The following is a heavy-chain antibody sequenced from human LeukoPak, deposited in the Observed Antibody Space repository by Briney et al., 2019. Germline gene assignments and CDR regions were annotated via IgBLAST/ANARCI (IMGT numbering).Heavy chain of an antibody. CDR1: GGSISTGYYY. Sequence: SETLSLICTVSGGSISTGYYYWTWIRQPAGKGLEWIGRISHSGNANYNPSLKSRVTMSVDTSKNQFSLNLNSLTAADTALYYCARSPYSGSYDLMGWYFDRWGQGTLVTVSA. CDR2: ISHSGNA. J-gene: IGHJ4*02. V-gene: IGHV4-61*02. CDR3: ARSPYSGSYDLMGWYFDR. D-gene: IGHD1-26*01.